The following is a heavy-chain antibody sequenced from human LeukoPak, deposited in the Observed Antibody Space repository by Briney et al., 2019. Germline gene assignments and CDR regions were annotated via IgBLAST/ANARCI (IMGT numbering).Heavy chain of an antibody. D-gene: IGHD6-13*01. Sequence: QPGGSLRLSCAASGFTFSTSGMHWVRQAPGKGLEWVAVVWNDGRNKYYADSVKGRFTISGDNSKNTLYLQMNSLRTEDTAVYYCAKDRSGSWSFDYWGQGTLVTVS. V-gene: IGHV3-30*02. CDR3: AKDRSGSWSFDY. CDR2: VWNDGRNK. CDR1: GFTFSTSG. J-gene: IGHJ4*02.